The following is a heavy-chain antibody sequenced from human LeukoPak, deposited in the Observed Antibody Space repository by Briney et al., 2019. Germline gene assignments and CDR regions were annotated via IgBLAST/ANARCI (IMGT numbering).Heavy chain of an antibody. Sequence: GGSLRLSCAASGFTFSSYGMHWVRQAPGKGLEWVAFIRYDGGNKYYADSVKGRFTISRDNSKNTLYLQMNSLRAEDTAVYYCAKDRYGDRAHVWGKGTTVTVSS. CDR1: GFTFSSYG. D-gene: IGHD4-17*01. V-gene: IGHV3-30*02. CDR3: AKDRYGDRAHV. J-gene: IGHJ6*04. CDR2: IRYDGGNK.